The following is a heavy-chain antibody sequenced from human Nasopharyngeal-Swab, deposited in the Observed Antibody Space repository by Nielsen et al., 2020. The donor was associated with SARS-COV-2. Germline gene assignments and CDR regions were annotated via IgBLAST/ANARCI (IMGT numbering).Heavy chain of an antibody. D-gene: IGHD5-24*01. CDR2: IIPVLPIT. J-gene: IGHJ6*03. CDR3: ARGGWLRRDYYYVYYYGR. V-gene: IGHV1-69*10. CDR1: GGTFSSYG. Sequence: SVKVSCKTSGGTFSSYGISWVRQAPGEGLEWMGGIIPVLPITRYAQKFRDRVTITADTSTSTAYMELSSLRSEDTATYYCARGGWLRRDYYYVYYYGRLGQRDHGHRLL.